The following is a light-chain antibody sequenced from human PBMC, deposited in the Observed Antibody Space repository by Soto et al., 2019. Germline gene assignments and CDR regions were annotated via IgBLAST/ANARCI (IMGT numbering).Light chain of an antibody. CDR2: DVT. J-gene: IGLJ1*01. Sequence: QSVLTQPRSVSGSPGQSVTISCTGTSSDVGGYNYVSWYQQHPDKAPKLMIYDVTKRPSGVPDRFSGSKSGSTASLTISGLQAEDEADYHCCSYAGSFYVFGTGTKVTVL. V-gene: IGLV2-11*01. CDR1: SSDVGGYNY. CDR3: CSYAGSFYV.